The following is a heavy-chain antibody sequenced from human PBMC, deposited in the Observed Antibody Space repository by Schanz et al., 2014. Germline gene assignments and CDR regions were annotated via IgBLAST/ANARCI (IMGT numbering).Heavy chain of an antibody. CDR3: ARELRLEYYFDY. CDR2: INPNSGGT. Sequence: QVQLLQSGAEVKKPGALVKVSCKASGYTFTGYYMHWVRQAPGQGLEWMGRINPNSGGTNYAQKFQGRVTMTRDTSISTAYMELSSLRSDDTAVYYCARELRLEYYFDYWGQGTQVTVSS. CDR1: GYTFTGYY. J-gene: IGHJ4*02. D-gene: IGHD4-17*01. V-gene: IGHV1-2*02.